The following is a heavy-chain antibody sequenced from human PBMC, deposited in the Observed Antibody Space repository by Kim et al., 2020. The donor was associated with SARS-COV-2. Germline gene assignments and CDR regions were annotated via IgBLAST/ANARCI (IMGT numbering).Heavy chain of an antibody. V-gene: IGHV1-3*01. D-gene: IGHD1-26*01. CDR3: ASGSYYFYGTYFDY. J-gene: IGHJ4*02. Sequence: SQKFRGRVTITRDTSASTAYMELSSLRSEDTAVYYCASGSYYFYGTYFDYWGQGTLITVSS.